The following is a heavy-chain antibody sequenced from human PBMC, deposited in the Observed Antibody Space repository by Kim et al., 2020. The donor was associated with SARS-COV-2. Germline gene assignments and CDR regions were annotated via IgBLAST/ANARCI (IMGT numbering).Heavy chain of an antibody. V-gene: IGHV3-33*06. J-gene: IGHJ6*02. CDR2: IWYDGSNK. D-gene: IGHD5-12*01. Sequence: GGSLRLSCAASGFTFSSYGMHWVRQAPGKGLEWVAVIWYDGSNKYYADSVKGRFTISRDNSKNTLYLQMNSLRAEDTAVYYCAKDYIRLDIVATIEYYGMDVWGQGTTVTVSS. CDR1: GFTFSSYG. CDR3: AKDYIRLDIVATIEYYGMDV.